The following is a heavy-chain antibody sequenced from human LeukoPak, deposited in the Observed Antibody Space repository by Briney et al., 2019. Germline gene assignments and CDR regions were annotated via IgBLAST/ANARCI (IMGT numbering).Heavy chain of an antibody. V-gene: IGHV1-8*01. Sequence: ASVKVSCKASGYTFTSYDINWVRQATGQGLEWMGWMNPNSGNTGYAQKFQGRVTMTRNTSISTAYMELSSLRSEDTAVYYCARGKRGIAAAFLYYYYYMDVWGKRTTVTVSS. CDR1: GYTFTSYD. CDR3: ARGKRGIAAAFLYYYYYMDV. J-gene: IGHJ6*03. CDR2: MNPNSGNT. D-gene: IGHD6-25*01.